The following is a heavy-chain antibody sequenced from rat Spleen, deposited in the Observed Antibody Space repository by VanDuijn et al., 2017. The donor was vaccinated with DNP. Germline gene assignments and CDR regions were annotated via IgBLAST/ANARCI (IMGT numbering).Heavy chain of an antibody. J-gene: IGHJ2*01. Sequence: EVQLVESGGGLVQPGRSLKLSCAASGFTFSAYYMAWVRQAPAKCLEWVAYIGSPAYAPYYDDSVKGRFTISRDNAKSTLYLQMNSLRSEDMATYYCVRWNSGHFDYWGQGVMVTVSS. CDR2: IGSPAYAP. D-gene: IGHD4-3*01. CDR1: GFTFSAYY. V-gene: IGHV5-22*01. CDR3: VRWNSGHFDY.